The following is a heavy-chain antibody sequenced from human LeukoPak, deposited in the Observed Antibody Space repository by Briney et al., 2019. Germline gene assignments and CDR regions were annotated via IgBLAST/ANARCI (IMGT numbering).Heavy chain of an antibody. CDR2: IKQDGSEK. Sequence: AGGSLRLSCEASGFTFSTFWMSWVRQAPGKGLEWVANIKQDGSEKYYVDSVKGRFTISRDNAKNSLYLQMNSLGAEDTAVYYCARSFAYWGQGTLVTVSS. J-gene: IGHJ4*02. V-gene: IGHV3-7*01. CDR1: GFTFSTFW. CDR3: ARSFAY.